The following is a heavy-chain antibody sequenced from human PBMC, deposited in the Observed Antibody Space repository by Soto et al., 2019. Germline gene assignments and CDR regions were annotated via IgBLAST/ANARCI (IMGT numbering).Heavy chain of an antibody. CDR3: ARLPRYCSGGSCYADAFDI. D-gene: IGHD2-15*01. CDR1: GYSFTSCW. CDR2: IYPGDSDT. V-gene: IGHV5-51*01. Sequence: GESLKISCKGSGYSFTSCWIGWVRQMPGKGLEWMGIIYPGDSDTRYSPSFQGQVTISADKSISTAYLQWSSLKASDTAMYYCARLPRYCSGGSCYADAFDIWGQGTMVTVSS. J-gene: IGHJ3*02.